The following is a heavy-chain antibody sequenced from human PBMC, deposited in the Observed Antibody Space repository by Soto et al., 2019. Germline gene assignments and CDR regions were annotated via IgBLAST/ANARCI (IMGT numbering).Heavy chain of an antibody. CDR3: ARWGCSGSNCNLNQRSFDL. Sequence: GGSLRLSCAASGFTLSSYAMGWVRQAPGKGLEWVAAISGSGGSTYYADSVKGRFTFSRDNSKNTMSLQMNSLRVGDTAIYYCARWGCSGSNCNLNQRSFDLWGQGTLVTVSS. V-gene: IGHV3-23*01. D-gene: IGHD2-15*01. CDR2: ISGSGGST. CDR1: GFTLSSYA. J-gene: IGHJ4*02.